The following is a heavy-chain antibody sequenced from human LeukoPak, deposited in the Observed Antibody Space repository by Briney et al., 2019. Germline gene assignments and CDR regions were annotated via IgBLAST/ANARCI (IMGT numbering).Heavy chain of an antibody. CDR1: GGSISSGDYY. J-gene: IGHJ5*02. CDR3: ARRGRYWFDP. V-gene: IGHV4-30-4*08. CDR2: IYYSGST. Sequence: SETLSLTCTVSGGSISSGDYYWSWIRQPPGKGLEWIGYIYYSGSTHYNPSLKSRVTISVDTSKNQFSLKLSSVTAADTAVYYCARRGRYWFDPWGQGTLVTVSS.